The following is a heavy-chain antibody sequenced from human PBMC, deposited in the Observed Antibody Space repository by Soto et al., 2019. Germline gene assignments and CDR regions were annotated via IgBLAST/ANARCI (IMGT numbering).Heavy chain of an antibody. CDR2: IIRIFGTA. D-gene: IGHD1-26*01. CDR3: ARDLTAWDAAFDY. V-gene: IGHV1-69*01. Sequence: QVQLVQSGAGVKKPGSSVKVSCKASGGTVSRYGISWVRQAPGQGLEWIGGIIRIFGTANYAQKFQGRVTITADESTNTVYMELNSLRSEDTAVYYCARDLTAWDAAFDYWGQGTLVTVSS. CDR1: GGTVSRYG. J-gene: IGHJ4*02.